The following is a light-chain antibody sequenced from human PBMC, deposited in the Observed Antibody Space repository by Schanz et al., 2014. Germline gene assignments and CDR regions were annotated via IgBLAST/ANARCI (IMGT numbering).Light chain of an antibody. V-gene: IGKV3-20*01. Sequence: EIVLTQSPATLSLSPGERATLSCRASQSVSSYLAWYQQKPGQAPRILIFAASSRATGIPDRFSGSGSGTEFTLTISRLEPEDFAVYYCQQYSSSFRTFGQGTRVEI. CDR1: QSVSSY. J-gene: IGKJ1*01. CDR2: AAS. CDR3: QQYSSSFRT.